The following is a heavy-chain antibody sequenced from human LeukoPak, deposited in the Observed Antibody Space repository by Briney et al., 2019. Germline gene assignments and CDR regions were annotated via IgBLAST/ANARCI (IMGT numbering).Heavy chain of an antibody. D-gene: IGHD2-21*02. CDR1: GYTFTSYD. CDR3: ARDGHIVVVTARSYYMDV. J-gene: IGHJ6*03. V-gene: IGHV1-18*01. Sequence: ASVNVSCKASGYTFTSYDISWVRQAPGQGLEWMGWISAYNGNTNYAQKLQGRVTVTTDTSTSTAYMELRSLRSDDTAVYYCARDGHIVVVTARSYYMDVWGKGTTVTVSS. CDR2: ISAYNGNT.